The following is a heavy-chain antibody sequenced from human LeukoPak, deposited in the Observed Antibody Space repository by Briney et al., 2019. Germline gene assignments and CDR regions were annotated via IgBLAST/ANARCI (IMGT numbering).Heavy chain of an antibody. CDR2: IKPDGSDQ. Sequence: GGSLRLSCAASGFTFSSYWTSWVRQAPGKGLEWVANIKPDGSDQYYVDSVRGRFTISRDNAKNSLYLQMNSLRAEDTVVYYCARWSLGDYWGQGTLVTVSS. V-gene: IGHV3-7*01. CDR1: GFTFSSYW. J-gene: IGHJ4*02. D-gene: IGHD1-26*01. CDR3: ARWSLGDY.